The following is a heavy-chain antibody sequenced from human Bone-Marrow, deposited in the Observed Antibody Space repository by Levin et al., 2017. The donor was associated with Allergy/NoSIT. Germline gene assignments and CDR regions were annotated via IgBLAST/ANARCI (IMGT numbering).Heavy chain of an antibody. J-gene: IGHJ6*02. Sequence: PGGSLRLSCGASGFTFATSAMHWVRQAPGKGLEWVAVISYDGSKKYYADSVQGRFTISRDNPKNTVFLQMNSLRREDTAVYYCARDEAEIPAANSYGLDVWGQGTTVTVSS. V-gene: IGHV3-30-3*01. D-gene: IGHD2-2*01. CDR2: ISYDGSKK. CDR1: GFTFATSA. CDR3: ARDEAEIPAANSYGLDV.